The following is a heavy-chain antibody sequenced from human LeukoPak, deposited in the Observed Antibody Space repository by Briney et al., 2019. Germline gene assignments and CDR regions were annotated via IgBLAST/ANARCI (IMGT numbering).Heavy chain of an antibody. V-gene: IGHV1-2*02. D-gene: IGHD3-3*01. CDR1: GYTFTGYY. Sequence: ASVKVSCKASGYTFTGYYMHWMRQAPGQGLEWMGWINPNSGGTNYAQKFQGRVTMTRDTSISTAYMELSRLRSDDTAVYYCARTGRITIFGVVILEPFQFDYWGQGTLVTVSS. J-gene: IGHJ4*02. CDR2: INPNSGGT. CDR3: ARTGRITIFGVVILEPFQFDY.